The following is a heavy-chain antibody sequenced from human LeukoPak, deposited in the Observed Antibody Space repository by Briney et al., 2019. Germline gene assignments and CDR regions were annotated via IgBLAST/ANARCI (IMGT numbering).Heavy chain of an antibody. CDR3: ARAYYYGSGSYYNVNYYYYGMAA. V-gene: IGHV1-8*01. CDR1: GYTFTSYD. J-gene: IGHJ6*02. Sequence: ASVKVSCKSSGYTFTSYDINWMRHGTGQGQEWMGWMNPNSSNTGSVQKFQARVTMTRNTSISTAYMELSSLRSEDTAVYYCARAYYYGSGSYYNVNYYYYGMAAWGQGTTVTVSS. CDR2: MNPNSSNT. D-gene: IGHD3-10*01.